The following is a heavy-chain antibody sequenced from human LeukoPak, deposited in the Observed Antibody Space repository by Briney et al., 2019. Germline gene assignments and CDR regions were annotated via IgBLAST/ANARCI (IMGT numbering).Heavy chain of an antibody. CDR1: GFTFSSYA. V-gene: IGHV3-30*04. D-gene: IGHD3-10*01. Sequence: GGSLRLSCAASGFTFSSYAMHWVRQAPGKGLEWVAVISYDGSNKYYADSVKGRFTISRDNSKNTLYLQMNSLRAEDTAVYYCARDKELLWFGKFSYWGQGTLVTVSS. CDR3: ARDKELLWFGKFSY. J-gene: IGHJ4*02. CDR2: ISYDGSNK.